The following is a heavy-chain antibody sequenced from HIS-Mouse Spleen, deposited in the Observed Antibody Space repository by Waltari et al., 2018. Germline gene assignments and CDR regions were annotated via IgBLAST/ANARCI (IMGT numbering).Heavy chain of an antibody. D-gene: IGHD6-13*01. CDR2: IYYSGST. Sequence: QLQLQESGPGLVKPSETLSLTCPVPGGSISSSSYYWGWVHQPPGKGLEWIGSIYYSGSTYYNPSLKSRVTISVDTSKNQFSLKLSSVTAADTAVYYCAREIPYSSSWYDWYFDLWGRGTLVTVSS. CDR3: AREIPYSSSWYDWYFDL. V-gene: IGHV4-39*07. J-gene: IGHJ2*01. CDR1: GGSISSSSYY.